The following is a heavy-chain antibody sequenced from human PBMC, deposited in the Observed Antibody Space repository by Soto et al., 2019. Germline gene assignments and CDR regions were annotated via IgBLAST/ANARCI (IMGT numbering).Heavy chain of an antibody. CDR1: GFTFSNAW. J-gene: IGHJ6*02. D-gene: IGHD3-3*01. CDR3: TTDKDFWPYWDYGMDV. V-gene: IGHV3-15*01. CDR2: IKSKTGGGTT. Sequence: PGGSLRLSCAASGFTFSNAWMSWVRQAPGKGLEWVGRIKSKTGGGTTDYAAPVKGRFTISRDDSKNTLYLQMNSLKTEDTAVYYCTTDKDFWPYWDYGMDVWGQGTTVTVSS.